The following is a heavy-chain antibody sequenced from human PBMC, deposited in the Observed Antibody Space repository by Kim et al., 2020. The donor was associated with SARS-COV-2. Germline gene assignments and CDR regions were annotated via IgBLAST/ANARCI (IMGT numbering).Heavy chain of an antibody. J-gene: IGHJ6*02. Sequence: AQKFQGRVTMTRDTSTSTVYMELSSLRSEDTAVYYCAILLWFGEFNRMDVWGQGTTVTVSS. V-gene: IGHV1-46*01. D-gene: IGHD3-10*01. CDR3: AILLWFGEFNRMDV.